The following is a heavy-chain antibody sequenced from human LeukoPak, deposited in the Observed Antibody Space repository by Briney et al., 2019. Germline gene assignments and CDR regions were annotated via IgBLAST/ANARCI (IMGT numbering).Heavy chain of an antibody. CDR2: ISYDGSNK. CDR3: ANGYYYGSGSYYKEAFDI. Sequence: GGSLRLSCAASGFTFSNYGMHWVRQAPGKGLEWVVVISYDGSNKYYADSVKGRFTISRDNSKNTLYLQMNSLRAEDTAVYYCANGYYYGSGSYYKEAFDIWGQGALVTVSS. V-gene: IGHV3-30*18. D-gene: IGHD3-10*01. J-gene: IGHJ3*02. CDR1: GFTFSNYG.